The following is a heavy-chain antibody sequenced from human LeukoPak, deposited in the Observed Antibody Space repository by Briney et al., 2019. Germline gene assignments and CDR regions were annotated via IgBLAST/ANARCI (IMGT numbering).Heavy chain of an antibody. J-gene: IGHJ4*02. V-gene: IGHV4-38-2*01. CDR3: ARLVCGGGDCPSHFDY. CDR1: GFTFSSYA. CDR2: IYDSGST. D-gene: IGHD2-21*02. Sequence: PGGSLRLSCAASGFTFSSYAMSWVRQAPGKGLEWIGSIYDSGSTYYNPSLKSRVTISIDMSKNEFSLKLSSVTAADTAIYSCARLVCGGGDCPSHFDYWAQGILVTVSS.